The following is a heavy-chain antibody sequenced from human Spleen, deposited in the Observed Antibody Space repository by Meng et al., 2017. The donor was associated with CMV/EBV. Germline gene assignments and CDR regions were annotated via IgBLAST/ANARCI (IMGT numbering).Heavy chain of an antibody. CDR1: GGSFSGYF. CDR2: ITSGGSVI. CDR3: ARGGGPIAALHFDF. V-gene: IGHV3-11*04. J-gene: IGHJ4*02. D-gene: IGHD6-6*01. Sequence: LSLTCAVYGGSFSGYFWSWVRQAPGKGLEWISYITSGGSVIYHADSVKGRFANSRDNAKNSMYLQMNGLTVEDTAIYYCARGGGPIAALHFDFWGQGALVTVSS.